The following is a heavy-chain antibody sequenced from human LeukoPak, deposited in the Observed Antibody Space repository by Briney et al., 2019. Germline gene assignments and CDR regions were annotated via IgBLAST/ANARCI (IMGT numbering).Heavy chain of an antibody. J-gene: IGHJ4*02. D-gene: IGHD2-2*01. CDR3: AREMLWEVPAATLDY. CDR2: TYYRSKWYN. Sequence: SQTLSPTCAISGDSVSSNSAAWNWVRQSPSRGLEWLGRTYYRSKWYNDYAVSVKSRITINPDTSKNQFSLQLNSVTPEDTAVYYCAREMLWEVPAATLDYWGQGTLVTVSS. V-gene: IGHV6-1*01. CDR1: GDSVSSNSAA.